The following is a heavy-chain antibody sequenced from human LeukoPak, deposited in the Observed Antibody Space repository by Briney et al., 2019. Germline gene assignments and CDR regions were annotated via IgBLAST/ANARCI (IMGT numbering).Heavy chain of an antibody. D-gene: IGHD6-19*01. CDR1: GASIRSYQ. V-gene: IGHV4-59*01. CDR2: ICYSGST. CDR3: ARSLVAVAGRGYNWFDP. Sequence: SETLSLTCTVSGASIRSYQWSWIRQPPGKGLEWIGNICYSGSTNYNPSLKSRVTISVDTSKNQFSLKLSPVTAADTAVYYCARSLVAVAGRGYNWFDPWGQGTLVTVSS. J-gene: IGHJ5*02.